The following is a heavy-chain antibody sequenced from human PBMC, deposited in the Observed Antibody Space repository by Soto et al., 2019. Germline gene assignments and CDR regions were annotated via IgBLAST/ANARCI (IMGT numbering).Heavy chain of an antibody. Sequence: GGSLRLSCAASGFTFSSYAMHWVRQAPGKGLEWVAVISYDGSNKYYADSVKGRFTISRDNSKNTLYLQMNSLRAEDTAVYYCARADRQAVAGIYWGQGTLVTVSS. CDR3: ARADRQAVAGIY. CDR2: ISYDGSNK. J-gene: IGHJ4*02. D-gene: IGHD6-19*01. CDR1: GFTFSSYA. V-gene: IGHV3-30-3*01.